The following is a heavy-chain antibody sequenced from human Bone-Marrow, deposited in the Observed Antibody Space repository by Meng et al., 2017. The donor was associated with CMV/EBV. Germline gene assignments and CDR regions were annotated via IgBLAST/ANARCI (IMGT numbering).Heavy chain of an antibody. D-gene: IGHD6-13*01. CDR2: SSGGGGGT. J-gene: IGHJ6*02. CDR1: A. V-gene: IGHV3-23*01. Sequence: AVNGVRKAPGKGLNWASASSGGGGGTWSADSVKGRFTISRDNSKNTLYLQMNSLRAEDTAVYYCAKVGIAAPWYGMDVWGQGTTVTVSS. CDR3: AKVGIAAPWYGMDV.